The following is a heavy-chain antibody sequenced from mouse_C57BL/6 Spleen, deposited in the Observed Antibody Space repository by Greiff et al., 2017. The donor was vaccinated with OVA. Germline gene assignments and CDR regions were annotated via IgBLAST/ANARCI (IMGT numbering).Heavy chain of an antibody. CDR1: GYTFTSYW. J-gene: IGHJ1*03. V-gene: IGHV1-59*01. Sequence: VQLQQPGAELVRPGTSVKLSCKASGYTFTSYWMHWVKQRPGQGLEWIGVIDPSDSYTNYNQKFKGKATLTVDTSSSTAYMQLSSLTSEDSAVYYCARLGGSSPMDVWGTGTTVTVSS. CDR2: IDPSDSYT. CDR3: ARLGGSSPMDV. D-gene: IGHD1-1*01.